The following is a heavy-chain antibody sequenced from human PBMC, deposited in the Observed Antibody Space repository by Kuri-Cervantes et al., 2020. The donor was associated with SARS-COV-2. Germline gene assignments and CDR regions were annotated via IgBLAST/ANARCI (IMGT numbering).Heavy chain of an antibody. D-gene: IGHD4-17*01. V-gene: IGHV1-69*05. J-gene: IGHJ6*03. Sequence: SVKVSCKASGGTFSSYAISWVRQAPGQGLEWMGGIIPIFGTANYAQKFQGRVTITTDESTSTAYMELSSLRSEDTAVYYCARRPRDYGDTHYYYYYYMDVWGKGTTVTVSS. CDR2: IIPIFGTA. CDR3: ARRPRDYGDTHYYYYYYMDV. CDR1: GGTFSSYA.